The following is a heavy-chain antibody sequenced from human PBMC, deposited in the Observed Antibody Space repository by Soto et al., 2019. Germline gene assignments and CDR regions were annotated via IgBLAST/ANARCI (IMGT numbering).Heavy chain of an antibody. D-gene: IGHD2-2*01. Sequence: GGSLRLSCAASGFTFDDYGMSWVRQAPGKGLEWVSGINWNGGSTGYADSVKGRFTISRDNAKNSLYLQMNSLRAEDTALYHCARDYAASYCSSTSTACRYFDLWGRGTLVTVSS. V-gene: IGHV3-20*01. CDR2: INWNGGST. CDR1: GFTFDDYG. J-gene: IGHJ2*01. CDR3: ARDYAASYCSSTSTACRYFDL.